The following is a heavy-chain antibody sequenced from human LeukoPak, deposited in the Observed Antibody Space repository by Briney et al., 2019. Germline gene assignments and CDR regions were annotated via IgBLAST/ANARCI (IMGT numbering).Heavy chain of an antibody. V-gene: IGHV3-66*01. D-gene: IGHD6-19*01. J-gene: IGHJ4*02. CDR2: IYSGGST. CDR1: GFRFSSYA. Sequence: PGGSLRLACAASGFRFSSYAMSWVRQAPGKGLEWVSVIYSGGSTYYADSVKGRFTISRDNSKNTLYLQMNSLRAEDTAVYYCARYGIAVAGGSYYFDYWGQGTLVTVSS. CDR3: ARYGIAVAGGSYYFDY.